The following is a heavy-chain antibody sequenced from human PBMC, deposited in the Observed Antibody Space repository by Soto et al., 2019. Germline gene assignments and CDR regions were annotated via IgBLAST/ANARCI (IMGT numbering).Heavy chain of an antibody. Sequence: PSETLSLTCTVSGGSISSGGYYWSWIRQHPGKGLEWIGYINYSGSTYYNPSLKSRVTISVLTSNNQYSLQLSSVTADDTAVYYCVRFRITMIVVVTPAYAFDIWGQGTMVTVSS. CDR1: GGSISSGGYY. D-gene: IGHD3-22*01. CDR3: VRFRITMIVVVTPAYAFDI. V-gene: IGHV4-31*03. J-gene: IGHJ3*02. CDR2: INYSGST.